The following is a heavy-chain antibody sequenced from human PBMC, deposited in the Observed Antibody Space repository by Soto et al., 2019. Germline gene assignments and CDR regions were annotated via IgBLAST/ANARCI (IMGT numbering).Heavy chain of an antibody. V-gene: IGHV3-72*01. CDR2: IRNKANSYTT. D-gene: IGHD1-26*01. CDR1: GFTFSDHF. J-gene: IGHJ4*02. Sequence: EVQLVESGGGLVQPGGSLRLSCAASGFTFSDHFMDWVRQAPGKGLEWVGRIRNKANSYTTEYAASVKGRFTISRDDSKSSLYLQMNSLKTEDTAVYYCARAFQFSYDCWGQGTLVTVSS. CDR3: ARAFQFSYDC.